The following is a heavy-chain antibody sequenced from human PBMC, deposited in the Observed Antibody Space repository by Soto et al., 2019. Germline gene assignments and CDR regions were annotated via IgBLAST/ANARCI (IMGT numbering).Heavy chain of an antibody. J-gene: IGHJ4*02. Sequence: EVQLLESGGGLVQPGGSLRLSCVASGFTFSTYTMSWVRQAPGKGLEWVSAISGSGGSPSYADSVQGRFSISRDHPRNTLYLQMNSLRGEDTAMYYCAKARCSTTNCYVPEYWGQGTLVTVSS. CDR3: AKARCSTTNCYVPEY. V-gene: IGHV3-23*01. D-gene: IGHD2-2*01. CDR1: GFTFSTYT. CDR2: ISGSGGSP.